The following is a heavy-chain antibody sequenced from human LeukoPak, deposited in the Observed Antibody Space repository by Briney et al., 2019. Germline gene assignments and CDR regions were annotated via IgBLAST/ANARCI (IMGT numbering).Heavy chain of an antibody. CDR3: ARDFHSSSWRHFAFDI. Sequence: PGGSLRLSCAASGFTFSDYYMSWIRQAPGKGLEWVSYISSSGSTIYYADSVKGRFTISRDNAKNSLYLQMNSLRAEDTAVYYCARDFHSSSWRHFAFDIWGQGTMVTVSS. D-gene: IGHD6-13*01. CDR1: GFTFSDYY. J-gene: IGHJ3*02. V-gene: IGHV3-11*04. CDR2: ISSSGSTI.